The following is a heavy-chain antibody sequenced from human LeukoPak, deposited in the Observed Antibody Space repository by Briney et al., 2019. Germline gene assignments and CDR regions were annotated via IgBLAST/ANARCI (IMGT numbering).Heavy chain of an antibody. J-gene: IGHJ6*03. CDR3: ARDRGVDYCSGGSCSHYYYYMDV. D-gene: IGHD2-15*01. Sequence: ASVKVSCKASGYTFTSYGISWVRQAPGQGLEWMGWISAYNGNTNYAQRLQGRVTMTTDTSTSTAYMELRSLRSDDTAVYYCARDRGVDYCSGGSCSHYYYYMDVWGKGTTVTISS. CDR2: ISAYNGNT. CDR1: GYTFTSYG. V-gene: IGHV1-18*01.